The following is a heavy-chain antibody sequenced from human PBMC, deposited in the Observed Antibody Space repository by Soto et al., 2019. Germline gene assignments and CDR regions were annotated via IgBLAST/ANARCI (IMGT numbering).Heavy chain of an antibody. D-gene: IGHD6-13*01. V-gene: IGHV1-69*01. CDR1: GGTFSSYA. CDR2: IIPIFGTA. J-gene: IGHJ6*02. CDR3: ADSSRYGMDV. Sequence: QVQLVESGGGVVQPGSSVKVSCKASGGTFSSYAISWVRQAPGQGLEWMGGIIPIFGTANYAQKFQGRVTITADESTSTAYMELSSLRSEDTAVYYCADSSRYGMDVWGQGTTVTVSS.